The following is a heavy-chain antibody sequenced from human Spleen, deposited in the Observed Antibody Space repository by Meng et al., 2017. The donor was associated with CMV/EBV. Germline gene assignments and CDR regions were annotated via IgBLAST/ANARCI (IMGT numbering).Heavy chain of an antibody. Sequence: GGSLRLSCAASGFTFDDYVMHWVRQAPGKGLEWVSGISWNSGSIGYADSVKGRFTISRDNAKNSLYLQMNSLRAEDTALYYCAKDGAGLGTWNSGDYWGQGTLVTVSS. CDR1: GFTFDDYV. CDR3: AKDGAGLGTWNSGDY. D-gene: IGHD1-7*01. V-gene: IGHV3-9*01. J-gene: IGHJ4*02. CDR2: ISWNSGSI.